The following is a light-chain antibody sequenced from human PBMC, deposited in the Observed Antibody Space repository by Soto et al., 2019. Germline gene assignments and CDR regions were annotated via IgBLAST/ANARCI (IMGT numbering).Light chain of an antibody. J-gene: IGKJ1*01. V-gene: IGKV3-20*01. Sequence: EIVLTQSPDTLSLSPGERATLSCRASHTVTSNYLAWYQQKPGQAPRLLIYGASSRATDIPDRFSGSGSGTDFTLTISRLETEDFAVYYCQQYGGSPRTFGQGTKVAIK. CDR3: QQYGGSPRT. CDR2: GAS. CDR1: HTVTSNY.